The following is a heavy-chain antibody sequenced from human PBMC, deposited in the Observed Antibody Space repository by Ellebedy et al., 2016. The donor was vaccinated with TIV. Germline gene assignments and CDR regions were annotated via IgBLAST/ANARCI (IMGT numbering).Heavy chain of an antibody. CDR1: GYTFTANY. CDR3: ARVRRGSSGMDV. CDR2: INPDSGST. Sequence: ASVKVSCKASGYTFTANYLHWVRQAPGQGLEWMGWINPDSGSTNFAQKFHGRVTMTRDTSVNTAYMELSRLESDDTAVYYCARVRRGSSGMDVWGQGTTVTVS. V-gene: IGHV1-2*02. D-gene: IGHD6-13*01. J-gene: IGHJ6*02.